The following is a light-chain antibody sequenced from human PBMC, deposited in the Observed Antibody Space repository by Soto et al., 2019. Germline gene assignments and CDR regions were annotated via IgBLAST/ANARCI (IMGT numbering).Light chain of an antibody. V-gene: IGKV1-5*03. Sequence: DIQMTQSPSTLSASVGDRATITCRASQTINSWLAWYQQKPGKVPKLLIYKASSLETGVPSRFSGSGSGTEFTLTISSLQPDDFATYYCQQYNNYWPTFGQGTKVEIK. CDR1: QTINSW. CDR3: QQYNNYWPT. CDR2: KAS. J-gene: IGKJ1*01.